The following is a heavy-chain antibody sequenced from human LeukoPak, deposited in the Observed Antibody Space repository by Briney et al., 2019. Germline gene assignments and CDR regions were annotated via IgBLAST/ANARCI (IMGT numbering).Heavy chain of an antibody. CDR2: MSGSGGST. J-gene: IGHJ4*02. D-gene: IGHD4-17*01. V-gene: IGHV3-23*01. CDR1: GFTFSSYA. CDR3: AKDNYDYGDYDGGDY. Sequence: GGSLRLSCAASGFTFSSYAMSWVRQAPGKGLEWVSAMSGSGGSTYYADSVKGRFTISRDNSRDTLHLQMNSLRAEDTAVYYCAKDNYDYGDYDGGDYWGQGTLVTVSS.